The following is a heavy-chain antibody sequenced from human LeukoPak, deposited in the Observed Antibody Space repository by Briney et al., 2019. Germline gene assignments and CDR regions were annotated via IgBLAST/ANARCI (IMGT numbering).Heavy chain of an antibody. CDR3: ARDVGATLTIDY. CDR1: GFTFSSYS. V-gene: IGHV3-48*01. D-gene: IGHD1-26*01. CDR2: ISSSSTI. J-gene: IGHJ4*02. Sequence: AGGSLRLSCAASGFTFSSYSMNWVRQAPGKGLAWVSYISSSSTIHYADSLKGRYTISRDNAKNSLYLQMNSLRAEDTAVYYCARDVGATLTIDYWGQETLVTVSS.